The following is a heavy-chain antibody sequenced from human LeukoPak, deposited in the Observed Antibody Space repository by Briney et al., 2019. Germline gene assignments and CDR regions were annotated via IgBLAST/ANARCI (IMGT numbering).Heavy chain of an antibody. CDR2: ISYDGSNK. D-gene: IGHD5-18*01. J-gene: IGHJ4*02. V-gene: IGHV3-30-3*01. Sequence: GGSLRLSCAASGFTFSSYAMHWVRQAPGKGLEWVAVISYDGSNKYYADSVKGRFTISRDNSKNTLYLQMNSLRAEDTAVYYCASELRGYSYGHDYWGQGTLVTVSS. CDR3: ASELRGYSYGHDY. CDR1: GFTFSSYA.